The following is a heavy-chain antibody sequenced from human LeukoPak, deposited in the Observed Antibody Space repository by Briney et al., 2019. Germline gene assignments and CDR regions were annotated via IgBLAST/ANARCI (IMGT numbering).Heavy chain of an antibody. Sequence: SVKVSCKASGFTFTSSAMQWVRQARGQRLEWIGGIVVGSGNTNYAQKFQERVTITRDMSTSTAYMELSSLRSEDTAVYYCAAGYYYDSSGYFTPLWWGQGTLVTVSS. CDR3: AAGYYYDSSGYFTPLW. CDR2: IVVGSGNT. D-gene: IGHD3-22*01. V-gene: IGHV1-58*02. CDR1: GFTFTSSA. J-gene: IGHJ4*02.